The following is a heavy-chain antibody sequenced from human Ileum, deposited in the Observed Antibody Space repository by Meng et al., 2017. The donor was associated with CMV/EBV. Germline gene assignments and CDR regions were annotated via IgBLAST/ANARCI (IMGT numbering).Heavy chain of an antibody. Sequence: GASLKISCAASGFTFSSYSVNWVRQAPGKGLEWGSYISSGSTIIYYADSVKGLFTISRDNAKNSLYLQMNSLRAEDTAVYYCAREARSAFGVVTLSFYGLDVWGQGTTVTVSS. CDR3: AREARSAFGVVTLSFYGLDV. D-gene: IGHD3-3*01. CDR1: GFTFSSYS. J-gene: IGHJ6*02. V-gene: IGHV3-48*04. CDR2: ISSGSTII.